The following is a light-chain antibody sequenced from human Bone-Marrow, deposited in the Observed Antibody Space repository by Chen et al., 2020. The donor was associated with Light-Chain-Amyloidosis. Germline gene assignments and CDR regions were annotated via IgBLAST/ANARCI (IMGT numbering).Light chain of an antibody. J-gene: IGLJ3*02. V-gene: IGLV6-57*01. Sequence: NFMLTQPHSVSESPGKTVIISCTRSSGSIATNYVQWYQQRPSSSPTTVIYEDDQRPSGVPDRFSGSIDRSSSSATLSISGLKTEDEADYYCQSYQGSSQGVFGGGTKLTVL. CDR2: EDD. CDR1: SGSIATNY. CDR3: QSYQGSSQGV.